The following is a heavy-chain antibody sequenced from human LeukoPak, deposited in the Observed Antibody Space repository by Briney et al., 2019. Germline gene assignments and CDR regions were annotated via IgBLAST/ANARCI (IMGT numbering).Heavy chain of an antibody. Sequence: SETLFLTCTVSGGSISRYYWSWIRQPPGKGLEWIGYIYYSGSTNYNPSLKSRVTISVDTSKNQFSLKLGSVTAADTAVYYCARIQPYNWNDGINFFDYWGQGTLVTVSS. CDR1: GGSISRYY. V-gene: IGHV4-59*01. D-gene: IGHD1-1*01. J-gene: IGHJ4*02. CDR3: ARIQPYNWNDGINFFDY. CDR2: IYYSGST.